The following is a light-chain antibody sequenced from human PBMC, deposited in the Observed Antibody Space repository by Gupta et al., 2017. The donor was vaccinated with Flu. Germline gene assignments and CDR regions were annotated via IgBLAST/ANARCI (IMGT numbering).Light chain of an antibody. J-gene: IGLJ3*02. Sequence: QLVLTHSPSASAPLGASVKLTCTLSSGHITYAIAWHQQQPEKGPRYLMKLNSDGSHSKGDGIPDRFSGSSSGAERYLTISSLQSEDEADYYCQTWGTGSNWVFGGGTKLTVL. CDR1: SGHITYA. CDR2: LNSDGSH. CDR3: QTWGTGSNWV. V-gene: IGLV4-69*01.